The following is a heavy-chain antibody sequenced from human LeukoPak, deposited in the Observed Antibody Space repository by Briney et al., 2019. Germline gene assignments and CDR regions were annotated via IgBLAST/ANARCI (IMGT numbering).Heavy chain of an antibody. CDR2: INPNSGGT. CDR3: ARAAVRGVIRNGLDWFDP. V-gene: IGHV1-2*02. CDR1: GYTFTGYY. Sequence: ASVTVSCKASGYTFTGYYMHWVRQAPGQGLEWMGWINPNSGGTNYAQKFQGRVTMTRDTSISTAYMELSRLRSDDTAVYYCARAAVRGVIRNGLDWFDPWGQGTLVTVSS. J-gene: IGHJ5*02. D-gene: IGHD3-10*01.